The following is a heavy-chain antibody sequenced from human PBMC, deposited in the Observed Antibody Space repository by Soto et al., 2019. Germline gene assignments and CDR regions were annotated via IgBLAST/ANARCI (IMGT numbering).Heavy chain of an antibody. D-gene: IGHD1-1*01. CDR1: GFSLSTNGVG. J-gene: IGHJ4*02. CDR3: AHRAGLQGKWNGGYFDF. Sequence: SGPTLVNPTQTLTLTCTFSGFSLSTNGVGVGWIRQPPGKALEQLALIYWDDDKRYSPSLKNRLSISKDTSRNQVVLTMTNMDPIDTATYYCAHRAGLQGKWNGGYFDFWGQGALVTVSS. CDR2: IYWDDDK. V-gene: IGHV2-5*02.